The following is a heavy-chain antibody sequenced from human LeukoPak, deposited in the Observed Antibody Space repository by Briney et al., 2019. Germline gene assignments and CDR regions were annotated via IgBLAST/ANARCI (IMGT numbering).Heavy chain of an antibody. D-gene: IGHD2-2*01. CDR1: GGTFSSDA. J-gene: IGHJ3*02. Sequence: SVKGSFNASGGTFSSDAISWGRQAPGQGLEWIGRIIPIFRTANYAQKFERRVTITADESPSTAYMELRSLRSEDTAVYYCAECSSTSCYFGNILNMAFDIWGQGTMVTVSS. CDR2: IIPIFRTA. CDR3: AECSSTSCYFGNILNMAFDI. V-gene: IGHV1-69*13.